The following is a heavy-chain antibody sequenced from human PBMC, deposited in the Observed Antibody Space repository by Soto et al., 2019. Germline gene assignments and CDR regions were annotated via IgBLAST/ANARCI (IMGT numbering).Heavy chain of an antibody. D-gene: IGHD6-6*01. J-gene: IGHJ6*02. CDR2: ISSNGGST. CDR1: GFTFSSYA. CDR3: ARGGGGSSYYYYYYGLDV. V-gene: IGHV3-64*01. Sequence: GGSLRLSCAASGFTFSSYAMHWVRQAPGKGLEYVSAISSNGGSTYYANSVKGRFTISRDNSKNTLYLRMGSLRAEDMAVYYCARGGGGSSYYYYYYGLDVWGQGTPVTVSS.